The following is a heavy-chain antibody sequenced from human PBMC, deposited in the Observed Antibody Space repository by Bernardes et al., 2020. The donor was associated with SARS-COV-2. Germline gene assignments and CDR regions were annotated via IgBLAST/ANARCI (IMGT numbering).Heavy chain of an antibody. V-gene: IGHV3-48*02. J-gene: IGHJ4*02. CDR2: ISSRSNII. Sequence: GGSLRLSCAASGFIFNRYNMNWVRQTPGKGLEWLSYISSRSNIISYRDSVRGRFTISRDNAKNSLYLQMNSLRDEDTAVYYCVRERDGFKGVRDYWGQGTLVTVSS. CDR3: VRERDGFKGVRDY. CDR1: GFIFNRYN. D-gene: IGHD3-22*01.